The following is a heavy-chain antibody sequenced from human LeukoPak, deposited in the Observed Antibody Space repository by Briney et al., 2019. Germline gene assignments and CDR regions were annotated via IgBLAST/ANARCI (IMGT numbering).Heavy chain of an antibody. CDR1: GFTFDDYA. J-gene: IGHJ4*02. D-gene: IGHD3-22*01. CDR3: AKAKKGDYYDSSGLHY. Sequence: GGSLRLSCAASGFTFDDYAMHWVRQAPGKGLEWVSGISWNSGGIGYADSVKGRFTISRDNAKNSLYLQMNSLGAEDTALYYCAKAKKGDYYDSSGLHYWGQGTLVTVSS. CDR2: ISWNSGGI. V-gene: IGHV3-9*01.